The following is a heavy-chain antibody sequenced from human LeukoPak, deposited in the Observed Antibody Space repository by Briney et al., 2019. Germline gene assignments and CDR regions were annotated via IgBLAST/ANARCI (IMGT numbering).Heavy chain of an antibody. CDR2: IYYSGST. CDR3: ARLKTVGYPKDY. J-gene: IGHJ4*02. Sequence: PSETLSLTCTVSGGSISSSSYYWGWIRQPPGKGLEWIGSIYYSGSTNYNPSLKSRVTISVDTPKNQFSLKLSSVTAADTAVYFCARLKTVGYPKDYWGQGTLVSVSS. CDR1: GGSISSSSYY. V-gene: IGHV4-39*07. D-gene: IGHD4-23*01.